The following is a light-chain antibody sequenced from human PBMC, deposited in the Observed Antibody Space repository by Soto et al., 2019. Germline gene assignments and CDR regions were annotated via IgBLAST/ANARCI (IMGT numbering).Light chain of an antibody. CDR2: ITYDGTH. J-gene: IGLJ3*02. CDR1: SGYSTYA. Sequence: QPVLTQSPSASASLGASVKLTCTLSSGYSTYAIAWHQQQSEKGPRFLMKITYDGTHSKGDGFFDRFSGSSSGAERHLTIYSLQSEDEADYYCQSLGTGIQVFGGGTELTVL. CDR3: QSLGTGIQV. V-gene: IGLV4-69*01.